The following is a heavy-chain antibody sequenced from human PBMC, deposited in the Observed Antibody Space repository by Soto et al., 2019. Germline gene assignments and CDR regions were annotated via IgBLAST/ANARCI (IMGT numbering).Heavy chain of an antibody. CDR3: NTCSRGNCYGPVDA. CDR2: VKSNSDGGTT. V-gene: IGHV3-15*01. Sequence: EVQLVESGGGVVKPAGSLRLSCAASGFPFANAWLSWVRQAPGKGLEWVGRVKSNSDGGTTDYAAPVKGRFTISRDDTKNTLYLQMNSLEIEDTAIYYCNTCSRGNCYGPVDAWGKGAAVTVSS. D-gene: IGHD2-15*01. CDR1: GFPFANAW. J-gene: IGHJ6*04.